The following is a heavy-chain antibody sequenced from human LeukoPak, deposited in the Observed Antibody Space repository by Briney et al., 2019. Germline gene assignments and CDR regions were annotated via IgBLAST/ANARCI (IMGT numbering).Heavy chain of an antibody. CDR1: GGSINSGSYY. V-gene: IGHV4-39*01. J-gene: IGHJ4*02. CDR2: IYYSGSA. Sequence: PSETLSLTCNVSGGSINSGSYYWGWIRQTPGKGLEWIGSIYYSGSAYFNPSLKSRVTMSVYTSKNLFSLKLSSVTGADTAVYFCARIENPYGRKFDEWGQGILVTVSS. D-gene: IGHD3-10*01. CDR3: ARIENPYGRKFDE.